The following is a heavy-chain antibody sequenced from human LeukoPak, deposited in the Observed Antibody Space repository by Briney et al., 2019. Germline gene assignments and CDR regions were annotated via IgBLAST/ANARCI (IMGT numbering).Heavy chain of an antibody. CDR1: GFTFSSYG. CDR3: AKDLRVRGTGAFDI. CDR2: ISYDGSNK. J-gene: IGHJ3*02. D-gene: IGHD3-10*01. V-gene: IGHV3-30*18. Sequence: GGSLRLSCAASGFTFSSYGMHWVRQAPGKGLEWVAVISYDGSNKYYADSVKGRFTISRDNSKNTLYLQMNSLRAEDTAVYYCAKDLRVRGTGAFDIWGQGTMVTVSS.